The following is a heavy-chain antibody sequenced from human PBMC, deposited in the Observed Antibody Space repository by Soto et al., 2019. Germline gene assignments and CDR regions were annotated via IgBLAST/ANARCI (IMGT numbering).Heavy chain of an antibody. CDR2: ISSSSSYI. V-gene: IGHV3-21*01. Sequence: GGSLRLSCAASGFTFSSYSMNWVRQAPGKGLEWVSSISSSSSYIYYADSVKGRFTTSRDNAKNSLYLQMNSLRAEDTAVYYCARYSSGWSTPNNWFDPWGQGTLVTVSS. CDR1: GFTFSSYS. J-gene: IGHJ5*02. CDR3: ARYSSGWSTPNNWFDP. D-gene: IGHD6-19*01.